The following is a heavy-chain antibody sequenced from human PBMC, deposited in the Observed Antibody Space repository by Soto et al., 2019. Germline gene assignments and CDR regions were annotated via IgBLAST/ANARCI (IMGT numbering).Heavy chain of an antibody. J-gene: IGHJ4*02. Sequence: QVQLQESGPGLVKPSQTLSLTCTVSGGSISSGGYYWSWIRQHPGKGLEWIGYIYYSGSTYYNPXLKSRVTISGXXSXNXYSLKLSSVTAADTAVYYCARTYYDILTGYYYYFDYWGQGTLVTVSS. V-gene: IGHV4-31*03. CDR3: ARTYYDILTGYYYYFDY. CDR1: GGSISSGGYY. CDR2: IYYSGST. D-gene: IGHD3-9*01.